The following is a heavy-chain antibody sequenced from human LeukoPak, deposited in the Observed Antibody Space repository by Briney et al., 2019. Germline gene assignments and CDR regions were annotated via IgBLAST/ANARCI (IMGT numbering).Heavy chain of an antibody. Sequence: SVKVSCKTSGGTFSSYAISWVRQAPGQGLEWMGRIIPILGTANYAQKFQGRVTITTDESTSTAYMELSSLRSEDTAVYYCARAFGWLNAFDIWGQGTMVTISS. CDR3: ARAFGWLNAFDI. D-gene: IGHD3-9*01. J-gene: IGHJ3*02. CDR2: IIPILGTA. CDR1: GGTFSSYA. V-gene: IGHV1-69*11.